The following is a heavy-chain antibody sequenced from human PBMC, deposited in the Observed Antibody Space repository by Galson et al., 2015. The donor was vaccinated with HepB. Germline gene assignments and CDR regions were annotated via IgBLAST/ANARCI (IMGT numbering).Heavy chain of an antibody. CDR3: AREGHGDYLDY. CDR2: ISYDGSNK. Sequence: SLRLSCAASGFTFSSYAMHWVRQAPGKGLEWVAVISYDGSNKYYADSVKGRFTISRDNSKNTLYLQMNSLRAEDTAVYYCAREGHGDYLDYWGQGTLVTASS. J-gene: IGHJ4*02. D-gene: IGHD4-17*01. CDR1: GFTFSSYA. V-gene: IGHV3-30-3*01.